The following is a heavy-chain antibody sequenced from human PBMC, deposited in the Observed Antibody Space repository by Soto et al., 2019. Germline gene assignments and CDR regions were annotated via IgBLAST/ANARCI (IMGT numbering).Heavy chain of an antibody. Sequence: QVQLVQSGAEVKKPGASVKVSCKASGYTFTSYGISWVRQAPGQGREWMGWISAYNGNTNYAQKLQGGVTRTTDTSTSTAYMELRSLRSADTDVYYCASDGALGENYYYWGMGVWRQGTKVTVSS. V-gene: IGHV1-18*01. CDR1: GYTFTSYG. D-gene: IGHD3-16*01. J-gene: IGHJ6*02. CDR3: ASDGALGENYYYWGMGV. CDR2: ISAYNGNT.